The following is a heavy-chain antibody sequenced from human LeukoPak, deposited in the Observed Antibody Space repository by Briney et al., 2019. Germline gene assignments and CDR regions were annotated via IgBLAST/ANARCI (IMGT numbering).Heavy chain of an antibody. CDR1: GASISSSRYY. D-gene: IGHD2-15*01. CDR2: IYYSGST. V-gene: IGHV4-39*01. CDR3: ARRDIVVLDY. Sequence: PESLSLTSILAGASISSSRYYWGWLRHPPCKGLEWIGSIYYSGSTYYNPSLKSRVTISVDTSKHLFSLKLSSVTAADTAVYYCARRDIVVLDYWGQGTLVTVSS. J-gene: IGHJ4*02.